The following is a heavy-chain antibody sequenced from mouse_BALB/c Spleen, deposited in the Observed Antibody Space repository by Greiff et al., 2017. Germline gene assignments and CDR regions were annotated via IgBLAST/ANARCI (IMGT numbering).Heavy chain of an antibody. V-gene: IGHV14-4*02. CDR1: GFNIKDYY. J-gene: IGHJ4*01. CDR3: NVPLYGNYYAMDY. CDR2: IDPENGDT. Sequence: VQLQQSGAELVRSGASVKLYCTASGFNIKDYYMHWVKQRPEQGLEWIGWIDPENGDTEYAPKFQGKATMTADTSSNTAYLQLSSLTSEDTAVYYCNVPLYGNYYAMDYWGQGTSVTVSS. D-gene: IGHD2-10*02.